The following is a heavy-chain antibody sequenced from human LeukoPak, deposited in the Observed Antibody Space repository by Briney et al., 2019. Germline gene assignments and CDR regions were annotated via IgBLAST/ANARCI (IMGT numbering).Heavy chain of an antibody. Sequence: SVKVSCTASGGTFSSYAISWVRQAPGQGLEWMGGIIPIFGTANYAQKFQGRVTITADESTSTAYMELSSLRSEDTAVYYCAAVAGPYDSGYYFDYWGQGTLVTVSS. V-gene: IGHV1-69*01. CDR2: IIPIFGTA. CDR1: GGTFSSYA. CDR3: AAVAGPYDSGYYFDY. D-gene: IGHD3-22*01. J-gene: IGHJ4*02.